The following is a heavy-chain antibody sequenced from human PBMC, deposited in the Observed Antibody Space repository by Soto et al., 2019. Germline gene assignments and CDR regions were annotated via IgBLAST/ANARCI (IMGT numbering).Heavy chain of an antibody. CDR2: ITGSGDYT. CDR1: GFTCSSYA. D-gene: IGHD4-17*01. V-gene: IGHV3-23*01. CDR3: GKDPNGDYFGAFDF. Sequence: EVQMLESGGGLVQPGGSLRLSCAASGFTCSSYALTWVRQAPGKGLEWVSSITGSGDYTRYTDSVKGRFTITRDNAKNTLFLQMKSLRADDTAIYYCGKDPNGDYFGAFDFLGQGTMVTVSS. J-gene: IGHJ3*01.